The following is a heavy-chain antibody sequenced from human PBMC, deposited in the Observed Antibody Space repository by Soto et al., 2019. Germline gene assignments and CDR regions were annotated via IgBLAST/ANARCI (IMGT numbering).Heavy chain of an antibody. CDR1: GFSLSRHS. CDR2: ISSSGSPI. J-gene: IGHJ6*02. CDR3: ARDRGGFCSGGSCSYYGMDV. D-gene: IGHD2-15*01. V-gene: IGHV3-21*01. Sequence: VQLVESGGGLVKPGGSLRLSCAASGFSLSRHSVNWVREAPGKGLEWVSYISSSGSPIYYADSVKGRFTISRDNAKNSLYLQMNSLRAEDTAVYYCARDRGGFCSGGSCSYYGMDVWGQGTTVTVSS.